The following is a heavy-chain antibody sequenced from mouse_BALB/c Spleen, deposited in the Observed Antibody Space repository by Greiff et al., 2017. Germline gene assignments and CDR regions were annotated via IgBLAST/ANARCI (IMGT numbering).Heavy chain of an antibody. Sequence: QVQLQQSGAELVRPGVSVKISCKGSGYTFTDYAMHWVKQSHAKSLEWIGVISTYYGDASYNQKFKGKATMTVDKSSSTAYMELSSLTSEDSAVYYCARGRYEDYWGQGTTLTVSS. D-gene: IGHD2-14*01. CDR3: ARGRYEDY. V-gene: IGHV1S137*01. CDR1: GYTFTDYA. J-gene: IGHJ2*01. CDR2: ISTYYGDA.